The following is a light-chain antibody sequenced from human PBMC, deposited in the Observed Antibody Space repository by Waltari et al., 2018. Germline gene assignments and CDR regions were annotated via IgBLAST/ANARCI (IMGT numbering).Light chain of an antibody. Sequence: QSVLTQPPSVSGAPGQRVTISCPGSSSNIGAGYDWPWYQQLPGSAPKLLIYGNSKRPSGVPERFSGSKSGTSASLAITGLQAEDEADYYCQSYDRSLSGGYVFGTGTRVIVL. CDR2: GNS. CDR3: QSYDRSLSGGYV. J-gene: IGLJ1*01. V-gene: IGLV1-40*01. CDR1: SSNIGAGYD.